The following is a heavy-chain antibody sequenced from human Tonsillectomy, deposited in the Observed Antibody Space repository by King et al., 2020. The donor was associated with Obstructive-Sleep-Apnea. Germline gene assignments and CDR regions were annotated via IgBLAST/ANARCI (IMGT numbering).Heavy chain of an antibody. V-gene: IGHV4-39*01. J-gene: IGHJ4*02. Sequence: QLQESGPGLVKPSETLSLICGVSGGSISNSSYYWGWFRQPPGKGLEWIGSIYYSGPTYYNPSLESRVTISIDTSKNQFSLRVSSVTAADTAVYYCARRRWQQLVPFDYWGQGALVTVSS. CDR1: GGSISNSSYY. CDR3: ARRRWQQLVPFDY. D-gene: IGHD6-13*01. CDR2: IYYSGPT.